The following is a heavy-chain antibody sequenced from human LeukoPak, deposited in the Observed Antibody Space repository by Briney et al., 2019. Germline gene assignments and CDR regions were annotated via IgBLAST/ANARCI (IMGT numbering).Heavy chain of an antibody. D-gene: IGHD3-3*01. J-gene: IGHJ3*01. V-gene: IGHV3-13*04. Sequence: GGSLRLSCAASGFTASNYDVHWVRQVPGQGLEWVASIDTSGDTYYSVSVRGRFTISRENARNSLYLQMNSLRAGDTALYYSARVYDSGLDVWGQGTMVTVSS. CDR2: IDTSGDT. CDR1: GFTASNYD. CDR3: ARVYDSGLDV.